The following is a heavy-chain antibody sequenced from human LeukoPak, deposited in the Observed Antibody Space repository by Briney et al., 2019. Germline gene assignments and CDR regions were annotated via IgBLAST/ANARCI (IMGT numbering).Heavy chain of an antibody. CDR2: IRQDGGDQ. CDR1: GFTFGDYW. J-gene: IGHJ4*02. V-gene: IGHV3-7*01. D-gene: IGHD3-9*01. Sequence: GGSLRLSCAASGFTFGDYWMTWVRQAPGKGPEWVANIRQDGGDQYYVDSVVGRFTISRDNAKNSLYLQMNSLRAEDTAVYYCVRHPGRYNILTGYSYYFDYWGQGTLVTVSS. CDR3: VRHPGRYNILTGYSYYFDY.